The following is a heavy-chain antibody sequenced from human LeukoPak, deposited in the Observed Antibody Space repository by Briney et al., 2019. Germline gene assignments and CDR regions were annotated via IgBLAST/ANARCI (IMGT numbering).Heavy chain of an antibody. D-gene: IGHD5-12*01. V-gene: IGHV1-69*04. CDR2: IIPILGIA. Sequence: GSSAKVSCKASGGTFSSYAISWVRQAPGQGLEWMGRIIPILGIANYAQKFQGRVTITADKSTSTAYMELSSLRSEDTAVYYCARVQVGYNYGPLDYWGQGTLVTVSS. CDR3: ARVQVGYNYGPLDY. J-gene: IGHJ4*02. CDR1: GGTFSSYA.